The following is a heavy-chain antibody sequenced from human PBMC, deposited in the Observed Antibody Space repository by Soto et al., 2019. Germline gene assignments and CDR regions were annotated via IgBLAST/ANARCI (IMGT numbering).Heavy chain of an antibody. CDR2: INPSGGST. D-gene: IGHD5-12*01. Sequence: QVQLVQSGAEVKKPGASVKVSCKASGYTFTSYYIHWVRQAPGQGLEWMGIINPSGGSTRYAQKFQGRVTMTGDTSTRTVYMELSSLRSEDTAVYYCARVRDGYIPFYYGMDVWGQGTTVTVSS. CDR3: ARVRDGYIPFYYGMDV. V-gene: IGHV1-46*01. J-gene: IGHJ6*02. CDR1: GYTFTSYY.